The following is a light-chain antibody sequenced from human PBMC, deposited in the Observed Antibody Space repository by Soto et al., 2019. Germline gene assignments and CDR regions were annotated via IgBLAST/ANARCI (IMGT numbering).Light chain of an antibody. V-gene: IGLV2-23*02. J-gene: IGLJ2*01. CDR1: SSDVGSYNL. CDR2: EVN. Sequence: QSVLTQPASVSGSPGQSITISCTGTSSDVGSYNLVSWYQQHPGKAPKLMIYEVNKRPSGVPNRFSGCKSGNTASLTISGLQAEDEADYYCCSYAGTSTFVVFGGGTKVTVL. CDR3: CSYAGTSTFVV.